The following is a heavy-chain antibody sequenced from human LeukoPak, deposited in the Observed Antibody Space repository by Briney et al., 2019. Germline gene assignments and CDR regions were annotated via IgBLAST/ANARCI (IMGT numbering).Heavy chain of an antibody. Sequence: SETLSLTCTVSGGSISSSSYYWGWIRQPPGKGLEWIGSIYYSGSTYYNPSLKSPVTISVDTSKNQFSLKLSSVTAADTAVYYCARHGFASIGEPTPFDYWGQGTLVTVSS. CDR1: GGSISSSSYY. J-gene: IGHJ4*02. D-gene: IGHD1-14*01. CDR2: IYYSGST. CDR3: ARHGFASIGEPTPFDY. V-gene: IGHV4-39*01.